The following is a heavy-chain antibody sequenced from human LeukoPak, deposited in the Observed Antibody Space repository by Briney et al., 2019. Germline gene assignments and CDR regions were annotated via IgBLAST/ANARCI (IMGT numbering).Heavy chain of an antibody. V-gene: IGHV3-33*01. Sequence: GGSLRLSCAASGFTFRNHGMYWVRQAPGKGLEWVAVIWYDGSNKYYGDSVRGRFTISRDNSKNTLYLQMNSLRAEDTAVYYCARGGDYYDSSGPDFDYWGQGTLVTVSS. J-gene: IGHJ4*02. D-gene: IGHD3-22*01. CDR1: GFTFRNHG. CDR3: ARGGDYYDSSGPDFDY. CDR2: IWYDGSNK.